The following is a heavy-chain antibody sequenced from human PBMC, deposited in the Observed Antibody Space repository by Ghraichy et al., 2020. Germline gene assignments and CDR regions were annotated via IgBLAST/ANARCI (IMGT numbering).Heavy chain of an antibody. J-gene: IGHJ4*02. Sequence: SCAASGFTFSSYAMSWVRQAPGKGLEWVSAISGSGGSTYYADSVKGRFTISRDNSKNTLYLQMNSLRAEDTAVYYCAKKREQLWFAAPFDYWGQGTLVTVSS. V-gene: IGHV3-23*01. CDR3: AKKREQLWFAAPFDY. D-gene: IGHD5-18*01. CDR2: ISGSGGST. CDR1: GFTFSSYA.